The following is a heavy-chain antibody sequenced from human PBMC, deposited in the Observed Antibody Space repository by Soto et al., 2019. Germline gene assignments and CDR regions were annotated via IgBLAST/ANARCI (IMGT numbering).Heavy chain of an antibody. J-gene: IGHJ4*02. CDR2: IHHSGTT. CDR1: GGSFSDYF. CDR3: ARGVITIRGVMIKRLYYFDS. Sequence: SETLSLTCDVYGGSFSDYFWTWIRQPPGKGPEWIGEIHHSGTTNYSPSLRSRVAISVDTSKNQFSLKLSSVTAADTAVYYCARGVITIRGVMIKRLYYFDSWGQGTLVTSPQ. D-gene: IGHD3-16*01. V-gene: IGHV4-34*01.